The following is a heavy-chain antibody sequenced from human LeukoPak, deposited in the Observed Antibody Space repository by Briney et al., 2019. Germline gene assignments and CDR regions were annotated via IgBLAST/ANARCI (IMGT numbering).Heavy chain of an antibody. D-gene: IGHD2/OR15-2a*01. Sequence: GGSLRLSCAASGFTVSSNYMNWVRQAPGKGLEWVSIIYIGGSTYYADSVNGRFTISRDNSKNTLYLQMNSLGAEDAAVYYCAAQTTFSYYFDYWGQGTLVTVSS. J-gene: IGHJ4*02. CDR2: IYIGGST. V-gene: IGHV3-53*01. CDR1: GFTVSSNY. CDR3: AAQTTFSYYFDY.